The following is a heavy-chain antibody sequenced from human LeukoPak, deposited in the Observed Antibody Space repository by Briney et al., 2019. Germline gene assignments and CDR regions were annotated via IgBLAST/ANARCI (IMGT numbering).Heavy chain of an antibody. J-gene: IGHJ1*01. CDR2: ISPDGSST. CDR1: GFTFSTYW. CDR3: TRDMTPVTSGYCQH. D-gene: IGHD4-17*01. Sequence: PVGSLRLSCAASGFTFSTYWMHWVRQTPGKGLSWVSRISPDGSSTSYADSVKGRFTISRDNAKNTLYLQMNSLGAEDTAVYYCTRDMTPVTSGYCQHWGQGTLVSVSS. V-gene: IGHV3-74*01.